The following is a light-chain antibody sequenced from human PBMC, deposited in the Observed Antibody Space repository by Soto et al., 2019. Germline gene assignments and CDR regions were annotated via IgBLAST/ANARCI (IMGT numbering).Light chain of an antibody. J-gene: IGKJ1*01. V-gene: IGKV3-20*01. Sequence: EIVLTQSPGTLSLSPGERATLSCRASQSVSNNYLAWYQQKPGQALRLVIYGASSRGTGIPDRFSASGSGTDFTLTISRLEPEDFAVYYCQQYISSPLTFGQGTKVEIK. CDR1: QSVSNNY. CDR3: QQYISSPLT. CDR2: GAS.